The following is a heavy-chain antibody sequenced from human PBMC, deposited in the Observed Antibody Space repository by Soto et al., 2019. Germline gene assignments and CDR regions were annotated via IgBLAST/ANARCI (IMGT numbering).Heavy chain of an antibody. CDR1: GGSFSGYY. D-gene: IGHD2-15*01. V-gene: IGHV4-34*01. J-gene: IGHJ6*03. Sequence: SETLSLTCAVYGGSFSGYYWSWIRQPPGKGLEWIGEINHSGSTNYNPSLKSRVTISVDTSKNQFSLKLSSVTAADTAVYYCARTMGYCSGGSCYGPYYYYYYMDVWGKGTTVTVSS. CDR2: INHSGST. CDR3: ARTMGYCSGGSCYGPYYYYYYMDV.